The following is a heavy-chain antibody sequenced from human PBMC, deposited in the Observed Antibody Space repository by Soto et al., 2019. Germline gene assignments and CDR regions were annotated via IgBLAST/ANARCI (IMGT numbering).Heavy chain of an antibody. Sequence: PSETLSLTCTVSGGSISSSSYYWGWIRQPPGKGLEWIGSIYYSGSTYYNPSLKSRVTISVDTSKNQFSLKLSSVTAADTAVYYCASLKGIADIDYWGQGTLVTVSS. CDR2: IYYSGST. CDR3: ASLKGIADIDY. D-gene: IGHD6-13*01. CDR1: GGSISSSSYY. J-gene: IGHJ4*02. V-gene: IGHV4-39*01.